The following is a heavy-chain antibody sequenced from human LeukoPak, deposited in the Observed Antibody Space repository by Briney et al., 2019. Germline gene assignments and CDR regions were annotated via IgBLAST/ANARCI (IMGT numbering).Heavy chain of an antibody. J-gene: IGHJ3*02. CDR1: GFTFSSYG. V-gene: IGHV3-30*18. D-gene: IGHD3-3*01. CDR2: ISYDGSNK. CDR3: AKGFESGYYSAFDI. Sequence: PGGSLRLSCAASGFTFSSYGMHWVRQAPGKGLEWVAVISYDGSNKYYADSVKGRFTISRDNSKNTLYLQMNSLRAEDTAVYYCAKGFESGYYSAFDIWGQGTMVTVSS.